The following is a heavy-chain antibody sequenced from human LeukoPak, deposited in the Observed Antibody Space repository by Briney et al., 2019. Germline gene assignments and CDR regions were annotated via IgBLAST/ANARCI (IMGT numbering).Heavy chain of an antibody. CDR1: GFTFSSYA. CDR2: NSGSGGST. V-gene: IGHV3-23*01. Sequence: PGGSLRLSCAASGFTFSSYAMSWVRRAPGKGLEWVSTNSGSGGSTYYADSVRGRFTISRDNSKNTLYLQMNSLRVEDTAVYHCAKGAPWGDRYFDLWGRGTLVTVS. CDR3: AKGAPWGDRYFDL. D-gene: IGHD2-21*02. J-gene: IGHJ2*01.